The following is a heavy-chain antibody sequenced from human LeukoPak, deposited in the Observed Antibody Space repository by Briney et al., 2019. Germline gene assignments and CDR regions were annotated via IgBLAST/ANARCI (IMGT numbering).Heavy chain of an antibody. Sequence: PSETLSLTCSISGGSISSYYWSWIRQPPGKGLEWIGYIYYSGSTNYNPSLKSRVTISVDTSKNQFSLKLSSVTAADTAVYYCARGDYDILTGYYSYGMDVWGQGTTVTVSS. V-gene: IGHV4-59*01. J-gene: IGHJ6*02. D-gene: IGHD3-9*01. CDR1: GGSISSYY. CDR2: IYYSGST. CDR3: ARGDYDILTGYYSYGMDV.